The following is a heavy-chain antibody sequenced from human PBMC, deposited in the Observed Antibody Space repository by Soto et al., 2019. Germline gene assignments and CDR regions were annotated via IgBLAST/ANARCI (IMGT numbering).Heavy chain of an antibody. Sequence: PSETLSLTCTVSGGSFSSYYWSWIRQPPGKGLEWIGHIYYSGRTNYNPSLKSRVTISGDTSKNQLSLKLSSVTAADTAVYYCARDYYYDSRGYPGAYYYGMDVWGQGTTVTAP. CDR3: ARDYYYDSRGYPGAYYYGMDV. CDR2: IYYSGRT. J-gene: IGHJ6*02. V-gene: IGHV4-59*01. CDR1: GGSFSSYY. D-gene: IGHD3-22*01.